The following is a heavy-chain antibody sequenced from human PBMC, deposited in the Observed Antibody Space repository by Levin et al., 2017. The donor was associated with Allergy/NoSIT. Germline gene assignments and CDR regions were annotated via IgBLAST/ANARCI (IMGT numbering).Heavy chain of an antibody. V-gene: IGHV3-48*04. CDR2: IRPTSEII. D-gene: IGHD1-1*01. J-gene: IGHJ6*02. CDR1: GFSFSKSG. CDR3: VRDLTTIRGGMDV. Sequence: GASVKVSCAASGFSFSKSGMNWVRQAPGQGLEWVSYIRPTSEIIHYADSVKGRFTISRDNAKNSLYLQMNSLRVEDTAIYYCVRDLTTIRGGMDVWGQGTTVTVSS.